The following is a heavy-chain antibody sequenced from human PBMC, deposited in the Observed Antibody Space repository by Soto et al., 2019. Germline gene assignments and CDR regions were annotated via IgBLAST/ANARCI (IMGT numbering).Heavy chain of an antibody. CDR2: IYSEGHT. CDR1: GFTVSSEY. J-gene: IGHJ4*02. D-gene: IGHD1-1*01. Sequence: EVQLVESEGDLIQPGGSLRLSCAVSGFTVSSEYISWVRQAPGKGLEWVAVIYSEGHTYYADSVKGRFTISRDASKNTVYLQMNDLRVEDMAVYYCARSYKWTGLFDFWGQGTLVIVSS. V-gene: IGHV3-53*01. CDR3: ARSYKWTGLFDF.